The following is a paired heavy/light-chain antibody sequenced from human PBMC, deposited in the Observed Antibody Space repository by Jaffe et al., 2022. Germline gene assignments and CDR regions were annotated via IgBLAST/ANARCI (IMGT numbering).Light chain of an antibody. J-gene: IGLJ2*01. CDR2: EVT. CDR1: SSDVGGYNF. Sequence: QSALTQPPSASGSPGQSVTISCTGTSSDVGGYNFVSWYQHHPGKAPKLMIYEVTKRPSGVPDRFSGSKSGNTASLTVSGLQAEDEADYYCSSYAGSNNLIFGGGTKVTVL. CDR3: SSYAGSNNLI. V-gene: IGLV2-8*01.
Heavy chain of an antibody. CDR2: IANDGSDK. CDR1: GFTFSSYG. V-gene: IGHV3-30*02. D-gene: IGHD3-9*01. J-gene: IGHJ3*02. CDR3: AKLMSGYDILTGYYNLYAFDM. Sequence: QVQLVESGGGVVQPGGSLRLSCAASGFTFSSYGMHWVRQAPGKGLEWVSFIANDGSDKYYADSVKGRFTISRDNSKNTLYLQMNSLRPEDTAVYYCAKLMSGYDILTGYYNLYAFDMWGQGTMVTVSS.